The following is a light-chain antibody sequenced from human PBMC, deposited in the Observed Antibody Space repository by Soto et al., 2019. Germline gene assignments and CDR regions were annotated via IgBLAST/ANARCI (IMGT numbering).Light chain of an antibody. Sequence: QSALTQPASVSGSPGQSITISCTGTSSDIGSNDFVSWYRQHPGKAPELIIYEVSNRPSGVSNRFSGSKSGNTASLTVSGLQAEDEAVYYCNSYTTSSTLVFGGGTKLTVL. J-gene: IGLJ3*02. CDR1: SSDIGSNDF. CDR2: EVS. V-gene: IGLV2-14*01. CDR3: NSYTTSSTLV.